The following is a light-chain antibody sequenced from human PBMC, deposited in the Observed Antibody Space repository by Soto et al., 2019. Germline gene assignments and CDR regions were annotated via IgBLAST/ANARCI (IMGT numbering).Light chain of an antibody. CDR1: QVIGSRY. J-gene: IGKJ2*01. CDR3: QQFGSSIPHT. CDR2: GAS. V-gene: IGKV3-20*01. Sequence: EVVLTQSRYTLCVPXVERATITXXXXQVIGSRYLAWYHQKSGQAPRLLIYGASSRATGIPDRFSGSGSGTDFTLTISRLEPEDFGVYYCQQFGSSIPHTFGQGTKVDIK.